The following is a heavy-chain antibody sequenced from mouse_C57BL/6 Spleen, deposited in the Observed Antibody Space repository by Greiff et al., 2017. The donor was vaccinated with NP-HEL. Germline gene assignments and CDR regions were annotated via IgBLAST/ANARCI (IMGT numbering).Heavy chain of an antibody. CDR1: GYAFSSSW. Sequence: LVESGPELVKPGASVKISCKASGYAFSSSWMNWVKQRPGKGLEWIGRIYPGDGDTNYNGKFKGKATLTADKSSSTAYMQLSSLTSEDSAVYFCARSPYDYDEDWFAYWGQGTLVTVSA. D-gene: IGHD2-4*01. CDR3: ARSPYDYDEDWFAY. V-gene: IGHV1-82*01. J-gene: IGHJ3*01. CDR2: IYPGDGDT.